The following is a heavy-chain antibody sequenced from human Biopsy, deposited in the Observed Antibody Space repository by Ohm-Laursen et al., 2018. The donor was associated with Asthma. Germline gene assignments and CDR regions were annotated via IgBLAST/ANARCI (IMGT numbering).Heavy chain of an antibody. CDR2: ISSSGSTT. Sequence: SLRLSCAAAGFSFSDYYMTWMRQAPGKGLEWVSSISSSGSTTYPAESVKGRFTISRDNAQNSLYLQMNSLRAEDTAIYYCARDIAFGGVHDFWGQGTLVAVSS. D-gene: IGHD3-16*01. V-gene: IGHV3-11*01. CDR1: GFSFSDYY. J-gene: IGHJ4*02. CDR3: ARDIAFGGVHDF.